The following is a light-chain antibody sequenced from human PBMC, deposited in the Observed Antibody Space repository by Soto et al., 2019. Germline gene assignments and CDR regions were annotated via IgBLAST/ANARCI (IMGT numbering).Light chain of an antibody. J-gene: IGKJ3*01. Sequence: DIVLTQSPGTLSLSPGERATLSCRASQSVSSYLVWFPQKPGQAPRLLIYDASTRATGVPARFSGSGSGTDFTLTISSLEPEDFAVYYCQQRSNWPLTFGPGTKVDIK. CDR1: QSVSSY. CDR3: QQRSNWPLT. CDR2: DAS. V-gene: IGKV3-11*01.